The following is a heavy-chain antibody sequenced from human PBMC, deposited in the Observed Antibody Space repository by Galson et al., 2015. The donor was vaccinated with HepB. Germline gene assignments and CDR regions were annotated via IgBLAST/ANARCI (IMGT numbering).Heavy chain of an antibody. J-gene: IGHJ3*02. Sequence: SLRLSCAASGFTFTNAWMTWVRQAPGKGLEWVGRIKSKTHGGTTDYAAPVKGTFTISRDDSKNTLYLQMTSLKTEDTAVYFCTAQKLGRGAFDIWGQGTMVTVSS. CDR3: TAQKLGRGAFDI. V-gene: IGHV3-15*01. CDR1: GFTFTNAW. D-gene: IGHD7-27*01. CDR2: IKSKTHGGTT.